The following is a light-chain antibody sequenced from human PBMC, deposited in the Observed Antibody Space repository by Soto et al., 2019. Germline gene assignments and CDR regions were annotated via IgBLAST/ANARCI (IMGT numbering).Light chain of an antibody. J-gene: IGKJ5*01. CDR1: QSVSSF. Sequence: IVLTQSPAPLSLSPGERATLSCRASQSVSSFLAWYQQKPGQAPRLLIYDTFNRATGIPARFSGSGSGTDFSLTISGLEPEDLAIYYCQQRSNWPPITFGQGTRLEI. V-gene: IGKV3-11*01. CDR3: QQRSNWPPIT. CDR2: DTF.